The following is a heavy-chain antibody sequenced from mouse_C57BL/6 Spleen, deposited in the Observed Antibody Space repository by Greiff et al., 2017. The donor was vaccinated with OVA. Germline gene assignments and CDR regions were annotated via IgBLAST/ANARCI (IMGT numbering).Heavy chain of an antibody. CDR2: IRLKSDNYAT. J-gene: IGHJ3*01. CDR1: GFTFSNYW. CDR3: TTVPWFAY. V-gene: IGHV6-3*01. Sequence: EVMLVESGGGLVQPGGSMKLSCVASGFTFSNYWMNWVRQSPEKGLEWVAQIRLKSDNYATHYAESVKGRFTISRDDSKSSVYLKMNNLRAEDTGIYYCTTVPWFAYWGQGTLVTVSA.